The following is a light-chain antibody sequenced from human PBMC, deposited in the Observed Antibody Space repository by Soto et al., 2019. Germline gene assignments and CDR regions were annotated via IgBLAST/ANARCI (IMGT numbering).Light chain of an antibody. CDR3: QKYNSASWT. CDR1: QGISNY. V-gene: IGKV1-27*01. CDR2: AAS. J-gene: IGKJ1*01. Sequence: DIQMTHSPSSLSASVGDRVTITCRASQGISNYLAWYQQKPGKVPKLLIYAASTLQSGVPSRFSGSGSGTDFTLTISSLQPEEVATYYCQKYNSASWTFGQGTKVEIK.